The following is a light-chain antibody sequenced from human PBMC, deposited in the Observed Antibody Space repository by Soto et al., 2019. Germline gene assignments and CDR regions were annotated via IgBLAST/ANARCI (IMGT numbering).Light chain of an antibody. V-gene: IGKV3-15*01. Sequence: ELVMTQSPATLSVSPGERATLSCRASQSFSSNVAWYQQKPGQAPRLPIYGTSTRVTGIPARFSGSGSGTEFTLTISSLQSEDFAVYYCQQYGSSPGFGQGTKVDIK. CDR3: QQYGSSPG. CDR2: GTS. CDR1: QSFSSN. J-gene: IGKJ1*01.